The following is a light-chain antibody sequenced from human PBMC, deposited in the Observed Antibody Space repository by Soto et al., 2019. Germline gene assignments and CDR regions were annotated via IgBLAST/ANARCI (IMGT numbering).Light chain of an antibody. J-gene: IGLJ2*01. Sequence: QTVVTQSSSASASLGSSVKLTCTLSSGXSSYIIAWHQQQPGKAPRYLMKLEGSGSYNKGSGVPDRFSGSSSGADRYLTISNLQFEDEADYYCETWDSNTRVFGGGTQLTVL. V-gene: IGLV4-60*02. CDR2: LEGSGSY. CDR1: SGXSSYI. CDR3: ETWDSNTRV.